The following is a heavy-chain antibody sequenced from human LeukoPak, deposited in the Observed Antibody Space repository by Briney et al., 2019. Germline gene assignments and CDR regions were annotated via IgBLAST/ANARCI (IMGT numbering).Heavy chain of an antibody. J-gene: IGHJ4*02. V-gene: IGHV1-18*01. D-gene: IGHD6-13*01. Sequence: ASVKVSGKPSVYPFISYGISGGRQAPGQGLEWMGWISGYNGNTNYAQKFQGRVTMTTDTSTTTAYMELRSLRSDDTAVYYCVRVAVYSSSWYYFDYWGQGTLVTVSS. CDR3: VRVAVYSSSWYYFDY. CDR1: VYPFISYG. CDR2: ISGYNGNT.